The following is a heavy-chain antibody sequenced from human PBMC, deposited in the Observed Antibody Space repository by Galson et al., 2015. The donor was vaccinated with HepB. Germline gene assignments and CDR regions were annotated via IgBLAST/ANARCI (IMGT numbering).Heavy chain of an antibody. CDR3: ARGSVSMPHYFYGMDV. CDR2: IYPDDSDV. CDR1: GYSFANDW. V-gene: IGHV5-51*01. D-gene: IGHD2/OR15-2a*01. Sequence: SGAEVKKPGESLKISCEGSGYSFANDWIGWVRQMPGKGLELMGFIYPDDSDVRYSPSFRGQVTTSVDKSISTVFLQWGSLKASDSGIYYCARGSVSMPHYFYGMDVWGQGTTVSVSS. J-gene: IGHJ6*02.